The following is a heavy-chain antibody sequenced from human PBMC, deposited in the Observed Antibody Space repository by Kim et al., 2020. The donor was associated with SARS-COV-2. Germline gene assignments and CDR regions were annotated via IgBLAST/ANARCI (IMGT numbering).Heavy chain of an antibody. CDR2: VKQDGSER. CDR1: GFTFSSYW. D-gene: IGHD3-10*01. Sequence: GGSLRLSCAASGFTFSSYWMSWVRQAPGKGLEWVANVKQDGSERNYVDSVKGRFTISRDNAKNSLYLQMDSLRVEDTAVYYCAIGSGSYYIHWGQGTLVT. CDR3: AIGSGSYYIH. J-gene: IGHJ4*02. V-gene: IGHV3-7*01.